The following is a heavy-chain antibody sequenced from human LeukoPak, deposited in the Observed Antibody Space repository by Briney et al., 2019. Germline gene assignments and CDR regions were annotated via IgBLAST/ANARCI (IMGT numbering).Heavy chain of an antibody. CDR3: ARANYYYDSSGYYYSYYFDY. D-gene: IGHD3-22*01. CDR2: IYRSGTT. Sequence: SQTLSLTCGVSGDSSSSGSFAWSWIRQPPGKGLEWIGYIYRSGTTHYNPSLKSRVTISADRSKNQFSLRLSSMTAADTAVYYCARANYYYDSSGYYYSYYFDYWGQGALVTVSS. CDR1: GDSSSSGSFA. J-gene: IGHJ4*02. V-gene: IGHV4-30-2*01.